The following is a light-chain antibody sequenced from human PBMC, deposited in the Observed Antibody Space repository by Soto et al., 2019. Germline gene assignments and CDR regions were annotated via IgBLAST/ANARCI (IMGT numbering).Light chain of an antibody. J-gene: IGLJ2*01. Sequence: ALTQPRSVSASPGQSVTISCTGTSSNVGGYNYVSWYQQNPGKAPKLMIYDASKRPPGVPDRFSGSKSGNAASLTISGLQAEDEADYYCCSYAASYTLVFGGGTKLTVL. CDR1: SSNVGGYNY. CDR2: DAS. CDR3: CSYAASYTLV. V-gene: IGLV2-11*01.